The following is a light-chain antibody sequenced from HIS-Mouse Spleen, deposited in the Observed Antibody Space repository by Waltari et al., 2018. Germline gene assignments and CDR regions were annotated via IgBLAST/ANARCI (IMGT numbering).Light chain of an antibody. Sequence: DIEMTQFPSTLSSSVGNRHPITCRASQSISSWLAWYQQKPGKAPKLLIYKASSLESGVPSRFSGSGSGTEFTLTISSLQPDDFATYYCQQYNSYIFTFGPGTKVDIK. CDR2: KAS. J-gene: IGKJ3*01. V-gene: IGKV1-5*03. CDR1: QSISSW. CDR3: QQYNSYIFT.